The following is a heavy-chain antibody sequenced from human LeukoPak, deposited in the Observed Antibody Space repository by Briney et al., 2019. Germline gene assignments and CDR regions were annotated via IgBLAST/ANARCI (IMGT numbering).Heavy chain of an antibody. D-gene: IGHD6-13*01. CDR2: ISYNGRT. J-gene: IGHJ4*02. CDR3: ARVVQRGIAAAGSSQFDY. CDR1: GGSLSSYF. Sequence: SETLSLTCTVSGGSLSSYFWSWIRQPPGKGLEWIGYISYNGRTNYNPSLKSRVIISVDTSKSQFSLNLSSVTAADTAVYYCARVVQRGIAAAGSSQFDYWGQGTLVTVSS. V-gene: IGHV4-59*01.